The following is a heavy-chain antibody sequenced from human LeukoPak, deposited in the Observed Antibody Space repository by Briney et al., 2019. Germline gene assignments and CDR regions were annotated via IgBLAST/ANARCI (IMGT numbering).Heavy chain of an antibody. J-gene: IGHJ4*02. CDR1: GFTFSSYA. Sequence: GGSLRLSYAASGFTFSSYAMSWVRQAPGKGLEWVSGISGSGGSTHYADSVKGRFTISRDNSKSTLYLQMNSLRAEDTAVYYCAKDRTGYGYFDYWGRGTLVTVSS. V-gene: IGHV3-23*01. CDR2: ISGSGGST. CDR3: AKDRTGYGYFDY. D-gene: IGHD5-18*01.